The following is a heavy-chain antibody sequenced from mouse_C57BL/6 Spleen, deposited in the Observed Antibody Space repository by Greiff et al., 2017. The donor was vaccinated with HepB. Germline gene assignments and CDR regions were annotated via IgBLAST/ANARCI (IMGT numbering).Heavy chain of an antibody. V-gene: IGHV3-6*01. D-gene: IGHD2-2*01. CDR3: ARDQEMVTGFAY. CDR2: ISYDGSN. J-gene: IGHJ3*01. CDR1: GYSITSGYY. Sequence: EVQLQESGPGLVKPSQSLSLTCSVTGYSITSGYYWNWIRQFPGNKLEWMGYISYDGSNNYNPSLKNRISITRDTSKNQFFLKLNSVTTEDTATYYCARDQEMVTGFAYWGQGTLVTVSA.